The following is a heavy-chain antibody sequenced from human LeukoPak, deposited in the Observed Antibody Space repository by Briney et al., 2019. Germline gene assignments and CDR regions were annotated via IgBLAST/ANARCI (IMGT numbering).Heavy chain of an antibody. D-gene: IGHD3-10*01. CDR2: IYYSGST. CDR1: GGSISSYY. V-gene: IGHV4-59*08. Sequence: SETLSLTCTVSGGSISSYYWSWIRQPPGKGLEWIGYIYYSGSTNYNPSLKSRVSMSIDTSKNQFSLKLSYVTAADTAVYYCARRDGSGSAYDYWGQGTLVTVSS. J-gene: IGHJ4*02. CDR3: ARRDGSGSAYDY.